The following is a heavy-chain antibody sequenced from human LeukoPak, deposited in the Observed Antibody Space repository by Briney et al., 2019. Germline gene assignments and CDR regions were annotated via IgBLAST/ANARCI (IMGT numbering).Heavy chain of an antibody. V-gene: IGHV5-51*01. D-gene: IGHD3-10*01. CDR1: GYSVTSYW. Sequence: GESLKVSCKGSGYSVTSYWIGWVRQMPGKGLEWMGIIYPGDSDTRYSPSSQGQVTISADKSISTAYLQWSSLKASDTAMYYCARIRMVRGVTPDYWGQGTLVTVSP. CDR3: ARIRMVRGVTPDY. CDR2: IYPGDSDT. J-gene: IGHJ4*02.